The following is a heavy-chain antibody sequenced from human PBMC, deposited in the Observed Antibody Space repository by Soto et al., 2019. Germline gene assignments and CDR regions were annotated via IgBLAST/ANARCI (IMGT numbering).Heavy chain of an antibody. CDR1: GYTLTELS. V-gene: IGHV1-24*01. CDR3: ATVMLELHYYGMDV. CDR2: FDPEDGET. D-gene: IGHD1-7*01. Sequence: ASVKVSCKVSGYTLTELSMHWVRQAPGKGLEWMGGFDPEDGETIYAQKFQGRVTMTEDTSTDTAYMELSSLRSEDTAVYYCATVMLELHYYGMDVWDQGTTVTVSS. J-gene: IGHJ6*02.